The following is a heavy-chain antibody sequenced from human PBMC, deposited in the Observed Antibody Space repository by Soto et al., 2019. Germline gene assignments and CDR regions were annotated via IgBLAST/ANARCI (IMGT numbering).Heavy chain of an antibody. CDR2: ISGSGGST. CDR3: AKEGLERWFGESRDGMDV. V-gene: IGHV3-23*01. CDR1: GFTFSSYA. D-gene: IGHD3-10*01. J-gene: IGHJ6*02. Sequence: EVQLLESGGGLVQPGGSLRLSCAASGFTFSSYAMSWVRQAPGKGLEWVSAISGSGGSTYYADSVKGRFTISRDNSKNTLYLQMNSLRAEDTAVYYCAKEGLERWFGESRDGMDVWGQGTTVTVSS.